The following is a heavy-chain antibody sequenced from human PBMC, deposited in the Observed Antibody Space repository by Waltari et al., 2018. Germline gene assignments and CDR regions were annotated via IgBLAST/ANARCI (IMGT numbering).Heavy chain of an antibody. Sequence: QVQLVQSGAAVKKRGAAVKVYCKASGYTFNGYYMHWVRQAPGQGLEWMGWISPNSGCTKYAQKFQGRVTMTRDTSITTAYMELSRLRSYDTAVYYCARVSPEKSYYDAWFDPWGQGTLVTVSS. J-gene: IGHJ5*02. V-gene: IGHV1-2*02. CDR1: GYTFNGYY. CDR3: ARVSPEKSYYDAWFDP. CDR2: ISPNSGCT. D-gene: IGHD3-3*01.